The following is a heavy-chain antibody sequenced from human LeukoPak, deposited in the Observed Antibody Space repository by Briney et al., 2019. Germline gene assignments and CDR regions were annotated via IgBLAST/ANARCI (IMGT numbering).Heavy chain of an antibody. CDR2: ISWNSGSI. CDR3: AKDNYSSGWSVRWDY. J-gene: IGHJ4*02. D-gene: IGHD6-19*01. V-gene: IGHV3-9*01. Sequence: GGSLRLSCAASGFTFDDYAMQWVRQAPGKGLEWVSGISWNSGSIGYADSVKGRFTISRDNAKNSLYLQMNSLRAEDTALYYCAKDNYSSGWSVRWDYWGQETLVTVSS. CDR1: GFTFDDYA.